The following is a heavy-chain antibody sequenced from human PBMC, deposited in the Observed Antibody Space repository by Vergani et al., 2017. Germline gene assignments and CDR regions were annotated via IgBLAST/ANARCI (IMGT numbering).Heavy chain of an antibody. J-gene: IGHJ6*03. V-gene: IGHV4-59*01. D-gene: IGHD3-10*01. CDR1: GGSISSYY. CDR3: ARGDITMVRGVIGYYYYYMDV. Sequence: QVQLQESGPGLVKPSETLSLTCTVSGGSISSYYWSWIRQPPGKGLEWIGYIYYSGSTNYNPSLKSRVTISVDTSKNQFSLKLSSVTAADTAVYYCARGDITMVRGVIGYYYYYMDVWGKGTTVTVSS. CDR2: IYYSGST.